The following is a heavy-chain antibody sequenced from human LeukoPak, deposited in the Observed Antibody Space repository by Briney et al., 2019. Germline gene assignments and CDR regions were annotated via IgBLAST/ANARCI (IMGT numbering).Heavy chain of an antibody. J-gene: IGHJ4*02. D-gene: IGHD2/OR15-2a*01. Sequence: SETLSLTCAVSGASITSNWWSWVRQSPGKGLEWIGEIHHSASPNYNTSLKSRVTLSLDKSQNQFSLKVTSVTAADTAVYYCARHIGILGKWGFDYWGQGTLVTVSS. CDR1: GASITSNW. CDR3: ARHIGILGKWGFDY. V-gene: IGHV4-4*02. CDR2: IHHSASP.